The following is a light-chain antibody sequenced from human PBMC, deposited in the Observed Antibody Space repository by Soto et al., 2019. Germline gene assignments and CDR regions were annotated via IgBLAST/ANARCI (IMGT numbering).Light chain of an antibody. Sequence: DIQMTQSPSSLSASVGDRVTITCRASQTISSYLNWYQQKPGKAPRLLIYDASSLLSGVPSRLSGSGSGTDFNLTIASLQPEDFSTYYCQQSDSTPYTFGPGPKVEI. V-gene: IGKV1-39*01. CDR2: DAS. J-gene: IGKJ2*01. CDR3: QQSDSTPYT. CDR1: QTISSY.